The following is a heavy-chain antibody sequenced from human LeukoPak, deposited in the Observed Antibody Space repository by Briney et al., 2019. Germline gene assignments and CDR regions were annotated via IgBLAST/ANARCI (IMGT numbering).Heavy chain of an antibody. J-gene: IGHJ4*02. CDR1: GYTFTSYG. D-gene: IGHD2-21*02. Sequence: ASVKVSCKASGYTFTSYGISWVRQAPGQGLEWMGRIIPIFGTANYAQKFQGRVTITTDESTSTAYMELSSLRSEDTAVYYCARDAAYCGGDCYYDYWGQGTLVTVSS. CDR2: IIPIFGTA. V-gene: IGHV1-69*05. CDR3: ARDAAYCGGDCYYDY.